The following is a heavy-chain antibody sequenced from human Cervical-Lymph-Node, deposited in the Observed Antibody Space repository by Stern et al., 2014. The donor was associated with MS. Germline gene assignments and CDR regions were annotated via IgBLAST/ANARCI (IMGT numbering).Heavy chain of an antibody. D-gene: IGHD6-6*01. CDR2: INTNTGNP. CDR3: VRDLGVGESIY. J-gene: IGHJ4*02. Sequence: QLVQSGSELKKPGASVKISCKASGYTFTTYALNWVRQAPGHGLEWLGWINTNTGNPTYAQGFTGRFVFSLDTSVSTAYLQITSLKSEDTAVYYCVRDLGVGESIYWGQGTLVTVSS. V-gene: IGHV7-4-1*02. CDR1: GYTFTTYA.